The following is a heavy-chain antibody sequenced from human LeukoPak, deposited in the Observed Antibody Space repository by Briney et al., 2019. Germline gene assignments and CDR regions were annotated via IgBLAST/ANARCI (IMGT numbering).Heavy chain of an antibody. CDR1: GFTFTSHG. V-gene: IGHV3-30*02. CDR3: AKDSAFYYIDV. D-gene: IGHD3-10*01. Sequence: GGTLRLSCAASGFTFTSHGMNWVRQAPGKGLEWVAFIRYNGNNQYYADSVKGRFTISRDNSKNTLYLQMNSLKGDDTAVYYCAKDSAFYYIDVWGKGTTVIISS. J-gene: IGHJ6*03. CDR2: IRYNGNNQ.